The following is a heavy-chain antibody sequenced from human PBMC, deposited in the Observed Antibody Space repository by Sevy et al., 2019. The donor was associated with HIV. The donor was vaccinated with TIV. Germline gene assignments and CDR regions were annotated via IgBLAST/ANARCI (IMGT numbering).Heavy chain of an antibody. Sequence: GGSLRLSCAASGFTFDDYAMHWVRQAPGKGLEWVSGISWNSGSIGYADSVKGRFTISRDNAKNSLYLQMNSLRAEDTALSYCAKSTSNYYDSSGYYYTYFDYWGQGTLVTVSS. CDR3: AKSTSNYYDSSGYYYTYFDY. J-gene: IGHJ4*02. D-gene: IGHD3-22*01. CDR1: GFTFDDYA. V-gene: IGHV3-9*01. CDR2: ISWNSGSI.